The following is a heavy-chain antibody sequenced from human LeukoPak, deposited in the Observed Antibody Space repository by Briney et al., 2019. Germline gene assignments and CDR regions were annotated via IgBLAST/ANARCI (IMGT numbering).Heavy chain of an antibody. Sequence: ASVKVSCKASGYTFTGYYMHWVRQAPGQGLEWMGWINPNSGGTNYAQKFQGRVTMTRDTSISTAYMELSRLRSDDTAVYYCAREVYSGSYDWFDPWGQGTLVTVSS. CDR3: AREVYSGSYDWFDP. CDR2: INPNSGGT. J-gene: IGHJ5*02. V-gene: IGHV1-2*02. D-gene: IGHD1-26*01. CDR1: GYTFTGYY.